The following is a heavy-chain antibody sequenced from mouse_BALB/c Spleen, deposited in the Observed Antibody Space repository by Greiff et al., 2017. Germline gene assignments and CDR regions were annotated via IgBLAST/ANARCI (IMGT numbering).Heavy chain of an antibody. CDR3: TRRGYDAGFAY. D-gene: IGHD2-14*01. Sequence: VQLQQSGAELVRPGASVTLSCKASGYTFTDYEMHWVKQTPVHGLEWIGAIDPETGGTAYNQKFKGKATLTADKSSSTAYMELRSLTSEDSAVYYCTRRGYDAGFAYWGQGTLVTVSA. CDR2: IDPETGGT. J-gene: IGHJ3*01. CDR1: GYTFTDYE. V-gene: IGHV1-15*01.